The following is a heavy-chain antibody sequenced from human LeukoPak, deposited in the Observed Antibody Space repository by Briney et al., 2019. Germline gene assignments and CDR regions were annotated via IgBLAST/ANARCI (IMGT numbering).Heavy chain of an antibody. V-gene: IGHV3-33*06. CDR2: IWSDATNQ. CDR1: GFTFSHFG. CDR3: AKDGQRGFDYSNSLEH. Sequence: PGGSLRLSCEASGFTFSHFGMHWVRQAPGKGLEWVAVIWSDATNQYYGDSVKGRFTISRDNFKKTVSLQMDSLRAEDTAVYYCAKDGQRGFDYSNSLEHWGQGSLVTVSS. D-gene: IGHD4-11*01. J-gene: IGHJ4*02.